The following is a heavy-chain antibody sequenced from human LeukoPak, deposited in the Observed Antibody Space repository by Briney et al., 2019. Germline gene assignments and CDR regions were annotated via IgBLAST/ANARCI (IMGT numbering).Heavy chain of an antibody. D-gene: IGHD3-22*01. CDR1: GFTVSSNY. Sequence: GGSLRLSCAASGFTVSSNYMSWVRQAPGKGLEWVSVIYSGGSTYYADSVKGRFTISRDNAKNSLYLQMNSLRAEDTAVYYCARDGSHYYDSSGYYFLDYWGQGTLVTVSS. CDR2: IYSGGST. CDR3: ARDGSHYYDSSGYYFLDY. V-gene: IGHV3-66*01. J-gene: IGHJ4*02.